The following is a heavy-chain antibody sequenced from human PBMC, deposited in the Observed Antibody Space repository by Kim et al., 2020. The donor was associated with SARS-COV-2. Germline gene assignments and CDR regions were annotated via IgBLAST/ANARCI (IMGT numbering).Heavy chain of an antibody. Sequence: TKDGQKVQGRVIMTTDTSTNTAYMELWSLRSHDTAMYYCARGAYGYVSFDYWGQGTLVTVSS. CDR3: ARGAYGYVSFDY. CDR2: T. V-gene: IGHV1-18*01. J-gene: IGHJ4*02. D-gene: IGHD5-18*01.